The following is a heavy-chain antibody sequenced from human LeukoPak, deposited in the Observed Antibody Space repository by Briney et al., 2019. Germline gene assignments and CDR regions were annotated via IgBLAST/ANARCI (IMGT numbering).Heavy chain of an antibody. D-gene: IGHD6-13*01. CDR1: GGSISSSSYY. CDR2: IYYSGTT. Sequence: PSETLSLTCTVSGGSISSSSYYWGWIRQPPGKGLEWIGSIYYSGTTYYNPSLKSRVTISVDTSKNQFSLKLSSVTAADTAVYYCARGWIAASYFDYWGQGTLVTVSS. J-gene: IGHJ4*02. V-gene: IGHV4-39*07. CDR3: ARGWIAASYFDY.